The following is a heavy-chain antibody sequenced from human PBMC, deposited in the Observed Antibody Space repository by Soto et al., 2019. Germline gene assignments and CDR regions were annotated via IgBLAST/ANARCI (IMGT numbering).Heavy chain of an antibody. Sequence: QVQLVQSGAEVKKPGSSVKVSCKASGGTFSSYAISWVRQAPGQGLEWMGGIIPIFGTANYAQKFQGRVTITAEKSTSTAYMELGSLRSEDTAVYYCSLSIVGATVYGFDYWGQGTLVTVSS. V-gene: IGHV1-69*06. CDR2: IIPIFGTA. D-gene: IGHD1-26*01. J-gene: IGHJ4*02. CDR3: SLSIVGATVYGFDY. CDR1: GGTFSSYA.